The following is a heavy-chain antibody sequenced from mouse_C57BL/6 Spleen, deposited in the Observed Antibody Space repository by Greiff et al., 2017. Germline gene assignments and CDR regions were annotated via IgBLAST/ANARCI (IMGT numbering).Heavy chain of an antibody. CDR2: INPYNGGT. J-gene: IGHJ3*01. CDR3: ARKDLAWFAY. CDR1: GYTFTDYY. V-gene: IGHV1-19*01. Sequence: EVKLVESGPVLVKPGASVKMSCKASGYTFTDYYMNWVKQSHGKSLEWIGVINPYNGGTSYNQKFKGKATLTVDKSSSTAYMELNSLTSEDSAVYYCARKDLAWFAYWGQGTLVTVSA.